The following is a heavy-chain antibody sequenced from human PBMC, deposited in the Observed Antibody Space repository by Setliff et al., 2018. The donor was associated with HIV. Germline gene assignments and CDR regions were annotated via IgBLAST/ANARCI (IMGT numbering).Heavy chain of an antibody. D-gene: IGHD1-26*01. CDR2: ISATGTTV. CDR1: GFSFTGHA. J-gene: IGHJ4*02. CDR3: VRDQLRWPERWDFDF. V-gene: IGHV3-48*01. Sequence: PGGSLRLSCAASGFSFTGHAMNWVRQAPGKGLEWVSYISATGTTVSYADSVRGRFIISRDSVRNEVYLQMKSLRVDDTALYYCVRDQLRWPERWDFDFWGQGTLVTVSS.